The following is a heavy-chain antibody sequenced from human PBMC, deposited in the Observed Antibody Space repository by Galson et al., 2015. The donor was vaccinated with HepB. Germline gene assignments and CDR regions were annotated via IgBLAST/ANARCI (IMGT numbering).Heavy chain of an antibody. CDR2: ISWNSGTI. J-gene: IGHJ3*02. CDR1: RFTFDDYA. V-gene: IGHV3-9*01. CDR3: TRAFDI. Sequence: SLRLSCAASRFTFDDYAMHWVRQAPGKGLEWVSGISWNSGTIGYADSVKGRFTISRDNAKNSLYLQMNSLRAEDTALYYCTRAFDIWGQGTMVIVSS.